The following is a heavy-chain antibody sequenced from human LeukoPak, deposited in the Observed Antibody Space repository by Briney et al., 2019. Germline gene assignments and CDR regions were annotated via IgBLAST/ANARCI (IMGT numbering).Heavy chain of an antibody. V-gene: IGHV4-4*02. CDR1: GGSISSSNW. J-gene: IGHJ4*02. D-gene: IGHD3-3*01. CDR3: AREHYDFWSGSQRRGYFGY. CDR2: IYHSGST. Sequence: SETLSLTCAVSGGSISSSNWWSWVRQPPGKGLEWIGEIYHSGSTNYNPSLKSRVTISVDKSKNQFSLNLSSVTAADTAVYYCAREHYDFWSGSQRRGYFGYWGQGTLVTVSS.